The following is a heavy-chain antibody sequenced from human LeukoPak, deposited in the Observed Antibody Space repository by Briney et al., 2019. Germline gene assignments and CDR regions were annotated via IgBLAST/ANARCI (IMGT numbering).Heavy chain of an antibody. V-gene: IGHV3-9*01. CDR3: ARDTRRDGYNWSSD. CDR2: ISWNSGSI. J-gene: IGHJ4*02. D-gene: IGHD5-24*01. CDR1: GFTFDDYA. Sequence: GRSLRLSCAASGFTFDDYAMHWVRQAPGKGLEWVSGISWNSGSIGYADSVKGRFTISRDNAKNSLYLQMSSLRAEDTAVYYCARDTRRDGYNWSSDWGQGTLVTVSS.